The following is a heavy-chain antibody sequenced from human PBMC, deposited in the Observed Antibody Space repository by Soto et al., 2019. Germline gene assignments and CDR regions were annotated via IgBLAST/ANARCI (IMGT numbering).Heavy chain of an antibody. CDR2: ISGSGGST. V-gene: IGHV3-23*01. D-gene: IGHD3-22*01. CDR1: GFTFSSYA. J-gene: IGHJ4*02. CDR3: AKGYYYDSSGSWSLFY. Sequence: LRLSCAASGFTFSSYAMSWVRQAPGKGLEWVSAISGSGGSTYYADSVKGRFTISRDNSKNTLYLQMNSLRAEDTAVYYCAKGYYYDSSGSWSLFYWGQGTLVTVSS.